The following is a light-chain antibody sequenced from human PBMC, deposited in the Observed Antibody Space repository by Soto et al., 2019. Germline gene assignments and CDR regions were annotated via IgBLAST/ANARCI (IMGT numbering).Light chain of an antibody. Sequence: VLTQLPGTRALCAGDVATLSVRGNQSVRSNLAWYQQKPGQSPRLLIYGASDRATGVPRRFSGSGSGTEFTLTISNLQPEDFGVYYCQQYENWPPYTFGQGTKVDI. CDR3: QQYENWPPYT. V-gene: IGKV3-15*01. CDR2: GAS. J-gene: IGKJ2*01. CDR1: QSVRSN.